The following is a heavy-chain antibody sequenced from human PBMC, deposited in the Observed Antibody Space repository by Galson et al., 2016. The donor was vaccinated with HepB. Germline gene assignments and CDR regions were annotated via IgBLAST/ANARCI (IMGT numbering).Heavy chain of an antibody. J-gene: IGHJ5*02. V-gene: IGHV3-48*02. CDR2: ISSSSSTI. Sequence: SLRLSCAASGFTFSSYAMNWVRQAPGKGLDWISYISSSSSTIYYADSVKGRFTISRDNAKNSLYLQMNSLRDGDTAVYYCARESISIFGEMIHNWFDPWGQGTLVTVSS. CDR3: ARESISIFGEMIHNWFDP. CDR1: GFTFSSYA. D-gene: IGHD3-3*01.